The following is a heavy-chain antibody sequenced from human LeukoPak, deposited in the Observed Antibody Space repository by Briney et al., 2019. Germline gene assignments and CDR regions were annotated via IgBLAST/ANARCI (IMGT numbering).Heavy chain of an antibody. J-gene: IGHJ4*02. CDR2: IYYSGST. V-gene: IGHV4-31*03. D-gene: IGHD3-16*01. CDR3: ARNEYVWGSYAFDY. Sequence: SETLSLTCTVSGGSISSGGYYWSWIRQHPGKGLEWIGYIYYSGSTYYNPSLKSRVTISVDTSKNQFSLKLSSVTAADTAVYYCARNEYVWGSYAFDYWGQGTLVTVSS. CDR1: GGSISSGGYY.